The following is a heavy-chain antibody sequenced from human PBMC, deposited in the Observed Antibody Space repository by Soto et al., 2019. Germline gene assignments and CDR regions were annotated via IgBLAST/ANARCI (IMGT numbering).Heavy chain of an antibody. Sequence: ASVKVSCKASGITFTSSAVQWVRQARGQRLEWIGWIVVGSGNTNYAQKFQERATITRDMSTTAAYMELSSLRSEDTAVYYCASEADFWSGYYRSFDPWGQGTLVTVSS. CDR1: GITFTSSA. J-gene: IGHJ5*02. CDR3: ASEADFWSGYYRSFDP. CDR2: IVVGSGNT. V-gene: IGHV1-58*01. D-gene: IGHD3-3*01.